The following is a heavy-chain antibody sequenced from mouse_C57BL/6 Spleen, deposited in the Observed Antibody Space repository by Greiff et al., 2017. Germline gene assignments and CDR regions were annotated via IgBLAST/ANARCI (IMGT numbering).Heavy chain of an antibody. CDR1: GYTFTSYT. Sequence: VQLVESGAELARPGASVKMSCKASGYTFTSYTMHWVKQRPGQGLEWIGYINPSSGYTKYNQKFKDKATLTADKSSSTAYMQLSSLTSEDSAVYYCASLYSNFLFGYWGQGTTLTVSS. CDR3: ASLYSNFLFGY. CDR2: INPSSGYT. D-gene: IGHD2-5*01. J-gene: IGHJ2*01. V-gene: IGHV1-4*01.